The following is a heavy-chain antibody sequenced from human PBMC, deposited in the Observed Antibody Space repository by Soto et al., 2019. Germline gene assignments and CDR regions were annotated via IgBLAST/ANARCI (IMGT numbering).Heavy chain of an antibody. D-gene: IGHD3-3*01. V-gene: IGHV4-59*01. CDR1: GGSISTYY. CDR2: IYYSGST. J-gene: IGHJ4*02. CDR3: ARSNPYYDFWSGYYFDY. Sequence: PSETLSLTCTVSGGSISTYYWSWIRQPPGKGLEWIGYIYYSGSTNYNPSLKSRVTISVDTSKNQFSLKLSSVTAADTAVYYCARSNPYYDFWSGYYFDYWGQGTLVTVSP.